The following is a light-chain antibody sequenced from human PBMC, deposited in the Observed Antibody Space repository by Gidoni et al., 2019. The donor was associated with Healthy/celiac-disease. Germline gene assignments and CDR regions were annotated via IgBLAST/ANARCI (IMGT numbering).Light chain of an antibody. CDR3: QQYYSYPTT. Sequence: AIRMTQSPSSFSASTGDRVTITCRASQGISSYLAWYQQKPGKAPKLLIYAASTLQSGVPSRFSGSGSGTDFTLTISCLQSEDFATYYCQQYYSYPTTFGGGTQVEI. J-gene: IGKJ4*01. V-gene: IGKV1-8*01. CDR1: QGISSY. CDR2: AAS.